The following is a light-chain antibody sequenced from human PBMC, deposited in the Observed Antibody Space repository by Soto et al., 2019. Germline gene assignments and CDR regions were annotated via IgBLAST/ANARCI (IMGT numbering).Light chain of an antibody. CDR1: SSDVGSYNL. V-gene: IGLV2-23*01. J-gene: IGLJ1*01. Sequence: QSALTQPASVSGSPGQSITISCTGTSSDVGSYNLVSWYQQHPGTAPKLMIYEAFKRPSGVSNRFSGSKSGDTASLTISGLQAEDEADYYCCSYPGSTTLYVFGTGTKLTVL. CDR2: EAF. CDR3: CSYPGSTTLYV.